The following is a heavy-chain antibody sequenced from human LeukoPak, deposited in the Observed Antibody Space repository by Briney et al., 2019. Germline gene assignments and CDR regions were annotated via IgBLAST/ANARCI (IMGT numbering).Heavy chain of an antibody. J-gene: IGHJ6*02. D-gene: IGHD4-17*01. CDR2: IYYSGST. CDR1: GGSISSGAYY. Sequence: SETLSLTCTVSGGSISSGAYYWSWIRQHPGKGLEWIGYIYYSGSTYYNPSLKSRVTISVDTSKNQFSLKLSSVTAADTAVYYCARDKVYGDHYYYGMDVWGQGTTVTVSS. CDR3: ARDKVYGDHYYYGMDV. V-gene: IGHV4-31*03.